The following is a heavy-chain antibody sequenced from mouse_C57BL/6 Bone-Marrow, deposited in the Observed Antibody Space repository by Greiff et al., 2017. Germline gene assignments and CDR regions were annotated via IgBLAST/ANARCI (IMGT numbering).Heavy chain of an antibody. Sequence: QVQLQQSGAELARPGASVKMSCKASGYTFTRYTMHWVKQRPGQGLEWIGYINPSSGYTKYNQKFKDKATLTADKSSSTAYMQLSSLTSEDSAVYYCASEKNDYWGQGTTLTVSS. CDR1: GYTFTRYT. CDR2: INPSSGYT. CDR3: ASEKNDY. J-gene: IGHJ2*01. V-gene: IGHV1-4*01.